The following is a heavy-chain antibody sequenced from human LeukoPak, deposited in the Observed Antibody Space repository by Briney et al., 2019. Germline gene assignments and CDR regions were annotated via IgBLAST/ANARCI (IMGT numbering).Heavy chain of an antibody. CDR3: AKDLGYSYGYYFDY. Sequence: GSLRLSCAASGFTFSSYALSWVRQAPGKGLEWVSAISGSGGSTYYADSVKGRFTISRDNSKNTLYLQMNSLRAEDTAVYYCAKDLGYSYGYYFDYWGQGTLVTVSS. D-gene: IGHD5-18*01. J-gene: IGHJ4*02. CDR1: GFTFSSYA. CDR2: ISGSGGST. V-gene: IGHV3-23*01.